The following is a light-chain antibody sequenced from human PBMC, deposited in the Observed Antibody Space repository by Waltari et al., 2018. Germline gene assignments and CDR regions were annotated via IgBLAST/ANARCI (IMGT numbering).Light chain of an antibody. V-gene: IGLV2-23*02. Sequence: SALTQPASVSAPPGQSITISFTGSSSDVGCYGLVAGYQQHPGKPPHLLVYEFEKRPSGVSYRFSGPKSGNAASRTISGLQAEDEAHYFCSSYTYGGPWVFGGGSLLTVL. CDR3: SSYTYGGPWV. CDR2: EFE. CDR1: SSDVGCYGL. J-gene: IGLJ2*01.